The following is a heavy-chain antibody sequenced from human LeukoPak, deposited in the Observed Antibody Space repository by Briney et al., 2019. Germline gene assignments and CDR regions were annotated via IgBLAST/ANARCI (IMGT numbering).Heavy chain of an antibody. D-gene: IGHD5-18*01. V-gene: IGHV3-74*01. Sequence: QPGGSLRLSCAASGFTFSVFWMFWVRQAPGQGLVWVSHISPDGRSTNYADSVKGRFTISRDNARNTLYLQLNSLTAEDTAVYYCAMGYKSAYSWDYWGQGTLVTVSS. J-gene: IGHJ4*02. CDR1: GFTFSVFW. CDR3: AMGYKSAYSWDY. CDR2: ISPDGRST.